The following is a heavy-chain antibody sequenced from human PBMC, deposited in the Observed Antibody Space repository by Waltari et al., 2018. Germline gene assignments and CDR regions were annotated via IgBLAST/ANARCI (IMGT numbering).Heavy chain of an antibody. Sequence: EVQLVESGGGLVQPGGSLRLSCAASGFTFSSYWMHWVRQAPGKGLVWVSRINSEGSTTGYADSMKGRFTISRDNTKNTLSLQMNSLRDEDTAVYYCAVYLRSSPFDPWGQGTLVTVSS. CDR3: AVYLRSSPFDP. CDR2: INSEGSTT. V-gene: IGHV3-74*01. D-gene: IGHD5-12*01. CDR1: GFTFSSYW. J-gene: IGHJ5*02.